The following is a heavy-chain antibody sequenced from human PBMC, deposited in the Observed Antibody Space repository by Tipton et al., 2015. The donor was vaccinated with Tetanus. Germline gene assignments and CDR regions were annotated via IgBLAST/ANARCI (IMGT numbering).Heavy chain of an antibody. CDR3: ARGNYYGSREMGY. V-gene: IGHV4-34*01. J-gene: IGHJ4*02. CDR1: GGSFSGYY. CDR2: INHSGST. D-gene: IGHD3-22*01. Sequence: TLSLTCAVYGGSFSGYYWSWIRQPPGKGLEWIGEINHSGSTNYNPSLKSRVTISVDPSKNQFSLKLSSVTAADTAVYYCARGNYYGSREMGYWGQGTLVTVSS.